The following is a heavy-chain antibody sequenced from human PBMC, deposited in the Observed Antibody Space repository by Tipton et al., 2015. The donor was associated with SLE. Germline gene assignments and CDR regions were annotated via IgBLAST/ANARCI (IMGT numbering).Heavy chain of an antibody. V-gene: IGHV4-4*07. CDR1: GGSISSYY. CDR3: ARGGFADFWSGQNWFDP. J-gene: IGHJ5*02. Sequence: LRLSCTVSGGSISSYYWNWIRQPAGKGLEWIGRIYTSGSTNYNPSLKSRVTMSVDTSKNQFSLKLSSVTAADTAVYYCARGGFADFWSGQNWFDPWGQGTLVTVSS. CDR2: IYTSGST. D-gene: IGHD3-3*01.